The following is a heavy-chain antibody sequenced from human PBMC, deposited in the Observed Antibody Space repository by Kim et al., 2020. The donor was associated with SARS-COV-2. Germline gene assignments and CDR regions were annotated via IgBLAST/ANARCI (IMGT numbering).Heavy chain of an antibody. CDR3: ARSLVGATKGVPFDY. Sequence: ASVKVSCKASGYTFTGYYIHWVRQAPGQGLEWMGWINPNSGGTNYAQKFQGRVTMTRDTTITTAYMELSRLRSDDTAVYYCARSLVGATKGVPFDYWGQGTLVTVSS. V-gene: IGHV1-2*02. J-gene: IGHJ4*02. CDR1: GYTFTGYY. D-gene: IGHD1-26*01. CDR2: INPNSGGT.